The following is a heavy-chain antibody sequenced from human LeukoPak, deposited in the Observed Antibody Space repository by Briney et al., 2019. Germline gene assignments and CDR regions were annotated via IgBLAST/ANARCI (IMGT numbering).Heavy chain of an antibody. J-gene: IGHJ4*02. CDR2: IYRSGSA. Sequence: SETLSLICAVSDYPISGGYYWAWIRQPPGKGLEYIASIYRSGSAYYNPSLKSRVIISVDTSKNQFSLRLRSVTAADTAVYYCARLLDYGARNFDFWGRGTLVTVSS. CDR3: ARLLDYGARNFDF. CDR1: DYPISGGYY. D-gene: IGHD4-17*01. V-gene: IGHV4-38-2*01.